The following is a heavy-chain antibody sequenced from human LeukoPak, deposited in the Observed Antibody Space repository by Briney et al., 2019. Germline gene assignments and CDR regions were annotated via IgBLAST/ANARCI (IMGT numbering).Heavy chain of an antibody. V-gene: IGHV3-23*01. D-gene: IGHD1-1*01. CDR2: ISGDGDLT. CDR3: AKATTRGGTSNYYYYGMDV. Sequence: GGSLRLSCEASGFTFGTYAMTWVRQGPGKGLEWVSVISGDGDLTYYTNSVKGRFTISRDNSKNTLYLQTNSLRADDTALYYCAKATTRGGTSNYYYYGMDVWGHGTTVTVSS. CDR1: GFTFGTYA. J-gene: IGHJ6*02.